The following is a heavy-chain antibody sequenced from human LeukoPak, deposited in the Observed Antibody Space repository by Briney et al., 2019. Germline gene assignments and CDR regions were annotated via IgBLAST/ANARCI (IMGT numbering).Heavy chain of an antibody. Sequence: GASVKVSCKASGYTFTSYDINWVRQATGQGLEWMGWMNPNSGNTGYAQKFQGRVTMTSNTSISTAYMELSSLRSEDTAVYYCARGLGYDSIGYYRGSAEYFQHWGQGTLVTVSS. D-gene: IGHD3-22*01. V-gene: IGHV1-8*01. CDR3: ARGLGYDSIGYYRGSAEYFQH. CDR2: MNPNSGNT. J-gene: IGHJ1*01. CDR1: GYTFTSYD.